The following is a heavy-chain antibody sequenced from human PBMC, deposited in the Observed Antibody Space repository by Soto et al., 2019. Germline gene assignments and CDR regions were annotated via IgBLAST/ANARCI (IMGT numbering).Heavy chain of an antibody. CDR2: ISGSGGST. Sequence: PGGSLRLSCAASGFTFSSYAMSWVRQAPGKGLEWVSAISGSGGSTYYADSVKGRFTISRDNSKNTLYLQMNSLRAEDTAVYHCAKASSFYCSGGSCGYNWFDPWGQGTLVTVSS. CDR3: AKASSFYCSGGSCGYNWFDP. J-gene: IGHJ5*02. CDR1: GFTFSSYA. D-gene: IGHD2-15*01. V-gene: IGHV3-23*01.